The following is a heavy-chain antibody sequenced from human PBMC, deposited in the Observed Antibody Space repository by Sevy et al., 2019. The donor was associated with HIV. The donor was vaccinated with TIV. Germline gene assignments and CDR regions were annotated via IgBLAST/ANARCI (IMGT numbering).Heavy chain of an antibody. CDR3: ARGSAATYGQYFQH. D-gene: IGHD2-15*01. J-gene: IGHJ1*01. CDR2: ISYDGSNK. Sequence: GGSLRLSCAASGFTFSSYAMYWVRQAPGKGLEWVAVISYDGSNKYYADSVKGRFTISRDNSKNTLYLQMNSLRAEDTAVYYCARGSAATYGQYFQHWGQGTLVTVSS. V-gene: IGHV3-30-3*01. CDR1: GFTFSSYA.